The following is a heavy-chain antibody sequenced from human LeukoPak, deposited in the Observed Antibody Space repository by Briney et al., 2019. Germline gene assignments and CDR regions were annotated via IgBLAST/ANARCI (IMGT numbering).Heavy chain of an antibody. CDR3: ATSVMVGADY. J-gene: IGHJ4*02. Sequence: ASVNVSCKASGYIFSSYGIKWVRQAPGQGLEWMGYITPYNGYTNYAQKFQGRVTMTTDSSTRTAYMELRSLISDDTAVYYCATSVMVGADYWGQGTLVTVSS. CDR1: GYIFSSYG. D-gene: IGHD2-15*01. V-gene: IGHV1-18*01. CDR2: ITPYNGYT.